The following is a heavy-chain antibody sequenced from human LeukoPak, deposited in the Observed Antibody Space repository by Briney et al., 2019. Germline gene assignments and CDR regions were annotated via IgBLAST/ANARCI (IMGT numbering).Heavy chain of an antibody. CDR2: INHSGST. CDR1: GGSFSGYY. Sequence: SETLSLTCAVYGGSFSGYYWSWIRQPPGKGLEWIGEINHSGSTNYNPSLKSRVTISVDTSKIQFSLKLSSVTAADTAVYYCARGPLGYCSGGSCYGLVRWFDPWGQGTLVTVSS. D-gene: IGHD2-15*01. J-gene: IGHJ5*02. V-gene: IGHV4-34*01. CDR3: ARGPLGYCSGGSCYGLVRWFDP.